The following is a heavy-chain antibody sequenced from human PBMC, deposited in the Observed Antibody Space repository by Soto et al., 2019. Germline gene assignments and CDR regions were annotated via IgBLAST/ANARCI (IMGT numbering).Heavy chain of an antibody. D-gene: IGHD2-8*01. CDR3: TREGKYCTNGVCYSQYTPYYFDY. J-gene: IGHJ4*02. CDR2: IRSKAYGGTT. V-gene: IGHV3-49*03. Sequence: PGGSLRLSCTASGFTFGDYAMSWFRQAPGKGLEWVGFIRSKAYGGTTEYAASVKGRFTISRDDSKSIAYLQMNSLKTEDTAVYYCTREGKYCTNGVCYSQYTPYYFDYRGQGTLVTVSS. CDR1: GFTFGDYA.